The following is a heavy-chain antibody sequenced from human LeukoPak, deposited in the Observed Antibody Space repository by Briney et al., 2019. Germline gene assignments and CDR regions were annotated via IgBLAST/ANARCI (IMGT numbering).Heavy chain of an antibody. J-gene: IGHJ3*02. Sequence: PSETLSLTCTVSGGSVNNYFWSWIRRPPGKGLEWIGYIDDSGNTDYNPSLKSQVSISIAKSKNQSFLKLSSVTAADTAMYYCARSDCYGSGSHTVFDAFDIWGQGTRVTVSS. D-gene: IGHD3-10*01. CDR1: GGSVNNYF. CDR3: ARSDCYGSGSHTVFDAFDI. V-gene: IGHV4-59*02. CDR2: IDDSGNT.